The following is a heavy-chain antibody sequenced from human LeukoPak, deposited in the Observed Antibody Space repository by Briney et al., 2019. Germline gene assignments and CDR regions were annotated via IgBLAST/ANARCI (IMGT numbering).Heavy chain of an antibody. J-gene: IGHJ4*02. CDR3: VTILYSRGY. D-gene: IGHD2/OR15-2a*01. Sequence: ASVKVSCKASGYTFTGYYMRWVRQAPGQGLEWMGWINPNSGGTNYAQKFQGRVTMTRDTSISTAYMELSRLRSDDTAVYYCVTILYSRGYWGQGTLVTVSS. V-gene: IGHV1-2*02. CDR2: INPNSGGT. CDR1: GYTFTGYY.